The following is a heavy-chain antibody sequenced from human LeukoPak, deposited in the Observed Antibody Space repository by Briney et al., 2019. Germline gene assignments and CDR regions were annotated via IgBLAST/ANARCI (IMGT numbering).Heavy chain of an antibody. J-gene: IGHJ5*02. CDR2: INYSAKDK. CDR3: ARDSVPGAQENWFDP. D-gene: IGHD1-14*01. V-gene: IGHV3-30*02. Sequence: GGSLRLSCEASGFTLSNYGIHWVRQAPGKGQEWVSFINYSAKDKYYAHSVKGRFTISRDNAKNSLYLQMNSLRAEDTAVYYCARDSVPGAQENWFDPWGQGTLVTVSS. CDR1: GFTLSNYG.